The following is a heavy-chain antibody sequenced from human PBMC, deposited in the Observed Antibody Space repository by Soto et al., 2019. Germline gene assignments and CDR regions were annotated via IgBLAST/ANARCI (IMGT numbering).Heavy chain of an antibody. Sequence: QVQLVQSGAEVKKPGASVKVSCKTSGFTFTNYYINWVRQAPGQGLEVMGWISAYSGNTNYAQNLQGRVTMTTDTSASTAYLELRSMRSDDTDVYFCARGDTYYVNWYFDYWGQGTLVTVSS. CDR1: GFTFTNYY. CDR3: ARGDTYYVNWYFDY. CDR2: ISAYSGNT. D-gene: IGHD1-1*01. J-gene: IGHJ4*02. V-gene: IGHV1-18*01.